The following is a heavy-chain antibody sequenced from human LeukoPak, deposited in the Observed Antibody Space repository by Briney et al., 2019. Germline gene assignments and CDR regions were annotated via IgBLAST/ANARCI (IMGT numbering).Heavy chain of an antibody. D-gene: IGHD6-6*01. J-gene: IGHJ6*03. CDR1: GFTFSSYG. V-gene: IGHV3-7*01. CDR2: IKQDGSEK. CDR3: ARDQSSSPYYYYYYMDV. Sequence: QPGGSLRLSCAASGFTFSSYGMSWVRQAPGKGLEWVANIKQDGSEKYYVYSVKGRFTISRDNDNNSRYLQMNSLRAEDTAVYYCARDQSSSPYYYYYYMDVWGKGTTVTVSS.